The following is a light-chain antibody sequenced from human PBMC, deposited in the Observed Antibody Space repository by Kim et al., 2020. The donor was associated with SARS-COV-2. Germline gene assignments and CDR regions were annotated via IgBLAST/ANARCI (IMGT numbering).Light chain of an antibody. CDR3: SAWDDSLSGRV. CDR1: TSNIGSNS. Sequence: ELTQPPSESGTPGQRVTISCSGSTSNIGSNSVNWYQQVPGAAPKLLIHSDYQRPSGVPDRFSGSKSGTSASLAITGLQSEDEADYYCSAWDDSLSGRVFGAGTKVTVL. CDR2: SDY. J-gene: IGLJ1*01. V-gene: IGLV1-44*01.